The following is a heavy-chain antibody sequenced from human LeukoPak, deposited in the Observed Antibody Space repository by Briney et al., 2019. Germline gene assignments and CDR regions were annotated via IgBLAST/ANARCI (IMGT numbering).Heavy chain of an antibody. J-gene: IGHJ6*03. Sequence: GGSLRLSCAASGFTFDDYAMHWVRQAPGKGLEWVSLISWDGGSTYYADSVKGRFTISRDNSKNTLYLQMNSLRAEDTAVYYCAKEPGSNSLGYMDVWGKGTTVTVSS. CDR2: ISWDGGST. CDR3: AKEPGSNSLGYMDV. CDR1: GFTFDDYA. D-gene: IGHD4-11*01. V-gene: IGHV3-43D*03.